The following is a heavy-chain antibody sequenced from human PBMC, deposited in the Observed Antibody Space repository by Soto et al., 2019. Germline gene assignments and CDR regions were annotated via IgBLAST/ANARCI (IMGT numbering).Heavy chain of an antibody. J-gene: IGHJ6*02. CDR3: ARGLKGYYGVDV. V-gene: IGHV3-74*01. CDR2: INSDGSST. CDR1: GFTFSSYW. Sequence: EVQLVESGGGLVQPGGSLRLSCAASGFTFSSYWMHWVRQAPGKGLVWVSRINSDGSSTRYADSVKGRFTISRDNAKNTLYLQMNSLIAGDTAVYYCARGLKGYYGVDVWGQGTTVIVSS. D-gene: IGHD3-16*01.